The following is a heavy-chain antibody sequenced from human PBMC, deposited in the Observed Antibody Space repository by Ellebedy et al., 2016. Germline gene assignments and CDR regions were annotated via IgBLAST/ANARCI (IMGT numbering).Heavy chain of an antibody. CDR3: SRDQDGMGGTSDY. V-gene: IGHV3-74*01. D-gene: IGHD1-26*01. J-gene: IGHJ4*02. CDR1: GLTLSDYW. CDR2: IDNDGSNT. Sequence: GESLKISCAASGLTLSDYWMHWVRQAPGKGLVWVSRIDNDGSNTYYADSVKGRFTISRDNAKSTLYLQMNGLRAEDTAVYYCSRDQDGMGGTSDYWGQGTLVTVSS.